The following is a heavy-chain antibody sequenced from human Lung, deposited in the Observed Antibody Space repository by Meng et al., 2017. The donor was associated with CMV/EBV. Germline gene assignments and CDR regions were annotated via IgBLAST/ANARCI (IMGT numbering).Heavy chain of an antibody. J-gene: IGHJ4*02. CDR1: GYRFTSYW. CDR3: ARVEMSTSWAFDY. V-gene: IGHV5-51*01. Sequence: GESLKISCEGFGYRFTSYWIGWVRQMPGRGLEWMGIIYPGDSDIRYSPSFDGQVIISADKTVSTAYLQWSSLKASDSATYDCARVEMSTSWAFDYWGQGTXVTVSS. D-gene: IGHD5-24*01. CDR2: IYPGDSDI.